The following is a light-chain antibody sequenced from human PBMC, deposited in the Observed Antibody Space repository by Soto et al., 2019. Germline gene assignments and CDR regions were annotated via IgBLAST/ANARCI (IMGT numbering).Light chain of an antibody. Sequence: QSVLTQPASASGTTGKRVTISCSGSSSNIGSNTVNWYQQLPGTAPKLLIYSNNQRPSGVPDRFSGSKSGTSASLAISGLQSEDEADYYCAAWDDSLNGWVFGGGTQLTVL. CDR3: AAWDDSLNGWV. J-gene: IGLJ3*02. V-gene: IGLV1-44*01. CDR1: SSNIGSNT. CDR2: SNN.